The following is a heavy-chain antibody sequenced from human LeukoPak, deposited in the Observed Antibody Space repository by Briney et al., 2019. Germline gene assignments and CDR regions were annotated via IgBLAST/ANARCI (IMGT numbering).Heavy chain of an antibody. V-gene: IGHV3-30*18. J-gene: IGHJ3*02. CDR3: AKDVGDCAFDI. CDR1: GFTFSSYG. D-gene: IGHD2-21*01. Sequence: PGRSLRLSCAASGFTFSSYGMPWVRQAPGKGLEWVAVISYDGSNKYYADSVKGRFTISRDNSKNTLYLQMNSLRAEDTAVYYCAKDVGDCAFDIWGQGTMVTVSS. CDR2: ISYDGSNK.